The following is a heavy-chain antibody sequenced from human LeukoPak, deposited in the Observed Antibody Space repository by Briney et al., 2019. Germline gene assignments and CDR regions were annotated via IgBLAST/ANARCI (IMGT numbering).Heavy chain of an antibody. CDR1: GYTFTSYG. Sequence: ASVKVSCKASGYTFTSYGISWVRQAPGQGLEWMGWISAYNGNTNYAQKLQGRVTMTTDTSTSTAYMELRSLRSDDTAVYYCAREAQPLYKGVRYGMDVWGQGTTVTVSS. D-gene: IGHD2-2*02. J-gene: IGHJ6*02. CDR2: ISAYNGNT. V-gene: IGHV1-18*01. CDR3: AREAQPLYKGVRYGMDV.